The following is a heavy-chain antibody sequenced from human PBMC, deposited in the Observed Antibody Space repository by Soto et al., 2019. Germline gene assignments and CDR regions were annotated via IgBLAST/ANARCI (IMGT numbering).Heavy chain of an antibody. V-gene: IGHV3-53*01. CDR2: IYAGGST. CDR3: ARGTWGISWPNFFDY. CDR1: GFSVTSNY. Sequence: EVQLVESGGGLIQPGGSLRLPCTAPGFSVTSNYMSWVRQAPGKGLEWVSLIYAGGSTSYADSVKGRFTASRDNSNNTLFLQMNSLRAEDTAVYYCARGTWGISWPNFFDYWGRGVLVTVSS. J-gene: IGHJ4*02. D-gene: IGHD6-13*01.